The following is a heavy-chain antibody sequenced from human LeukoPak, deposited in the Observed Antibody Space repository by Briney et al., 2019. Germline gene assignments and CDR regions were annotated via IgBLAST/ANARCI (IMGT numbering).Heavy chain of an antibody. CDR1: GFTFSSYW. V-gene: IGHV3-74*01. D-gene: IGHD2-21*02. CDR2: INGDGSRP. CDR3: ARESVTSLPRQSDAFDI. J-gene: IGHJ3*02. Sequence: QPGGSLRLSCAASGFTFSSYWIHWVRQAPGKGLVWVSRINGDGSRPSYADSVKGRFTISRDNAKNTLYLQMNSLRAEDTAVYYCARESVTSLPRQSDAFDIWGQGTMVTVSS.